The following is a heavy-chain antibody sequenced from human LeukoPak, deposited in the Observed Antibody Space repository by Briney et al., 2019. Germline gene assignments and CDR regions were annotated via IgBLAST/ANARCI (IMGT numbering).Heavy chain of an antibody. CDR3: ARANLRSLGALRNYYYYGMDV. D-gene: IGHD1-26*01. Sequence: GGSLRLSCAASGFTFSSYSMNWVRQAPGKGLEWVSSISSSSSYIYYAASVKGRFTISRDNAKNSLYLQMNSLRAEDTAVYYCARANLRSLGALRNYYYYGMDVWGQGTTVTVSS. CDR1: GFTFSSYS. CDR2: ISSSSSYI. V-gene: IGHV3-21*01. J-gene: IGHJ6*02.